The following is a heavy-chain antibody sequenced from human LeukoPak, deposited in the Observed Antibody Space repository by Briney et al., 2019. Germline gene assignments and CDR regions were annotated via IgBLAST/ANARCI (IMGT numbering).Heavy chain of an antibody. CDR3: ARADYDILTGPLFFDY. Sequence: PGGSLRLSCAVSGFTFSSYWMNWVRQAPGKGLEWVASIRQDGGEKSYVDSVKGRFTISRDNTKNSLYLQMNSLRAEDTAVYYCARADYDILTGPLFFDYWGQGTLVTVSS. V-gene: IGHV3-7*04. J-gene: IGHJ4*02. D-gene: IGHD3-9*01. CDR2: IRQDGGEK. CDR1: GFTFSSYW.